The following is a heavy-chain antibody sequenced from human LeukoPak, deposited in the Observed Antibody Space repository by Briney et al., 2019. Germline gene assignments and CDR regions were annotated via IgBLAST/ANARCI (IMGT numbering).Heavy chain of an antibody. CDR2: IIPILGIA. CDR1: GGTFSSYA. CDR3: ARDPPLIRYGMDV. D-gene: IGHD2/OR15-2a*01. V-gene: IGHV1-69*04. Sequence: ASVTVSCKASGGTFSSYAISWVRQAPGQGLEWMGRIIPILGIANYAQKFQGRVTITADKSTSTAYMELSSLRSEDTAVYYCARDPPLIRYGMDVWGQGTLVTVSS. J-gene: IGHJ6*02.